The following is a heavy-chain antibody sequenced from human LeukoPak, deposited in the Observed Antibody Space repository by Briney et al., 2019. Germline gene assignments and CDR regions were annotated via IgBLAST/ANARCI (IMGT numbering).Heavy chain of an antibody. V-gene: IGHV1-69*05. Sequence: SVKVTCKASGGTFSSYAISWVRQAPGQGLEWMGGIIPIFGTANYAQKFQGRVTITTDESTSTAYMELRSLRSEDTAVYYCARIRGRKYSSGWTNFDYWGQGTLVTVSS. D-gene: IGHD6-19*01. CDR3: ARIRGRKYSSGWTNFDY. J-gene: IGHJ4*02. CDR1: GGTFSSYA. CDR2: IIPIFGTA.